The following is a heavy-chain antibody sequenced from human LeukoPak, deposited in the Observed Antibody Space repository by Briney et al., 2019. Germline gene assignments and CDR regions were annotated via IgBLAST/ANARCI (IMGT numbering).Heavy chain of an antibody. CDR3: ARVSGLGRQWELRSRGYYYYYMDV. D-gene: IGHD1-26*01. Sequence: SETLSLTCTVSGGSISSYYWSWIRQSPGKGLEWIGYIYYDGSTNYNPSLRGRVTISVDTPKNQFSLKLSSVTAADTAVYYCARVSGLGRQWELRSRGYYYYYMDVWGKGTTVTVSS. V-gene: IGHV4-59*12. J-gene: IGHJ6*03. CDR2: IYYDGST. CDR1: GGSISSYY.